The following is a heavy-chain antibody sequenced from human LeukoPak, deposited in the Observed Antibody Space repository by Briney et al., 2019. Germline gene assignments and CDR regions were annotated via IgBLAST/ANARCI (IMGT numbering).Heavy chain of an antibody. CDR3: ARSNEDRRTGTRGNWFDP. Sequence: RASVKVSCKASGDSFNNYPIHWVRQAPGQGPEWMGGIIPMFDLPEYPQTFQGRVTITRNTSISTAYMELSSLRSEDTAVYYCARSNEDRRTGTRGNWFDPWGQGTLVTVSS. CDR2: IIPMFDLP. J-gene: IGHJ5*02. D-gene: IGHD1-7*01. V-gene: IGHV1-8*03. CDR1: GDSFNNYP.